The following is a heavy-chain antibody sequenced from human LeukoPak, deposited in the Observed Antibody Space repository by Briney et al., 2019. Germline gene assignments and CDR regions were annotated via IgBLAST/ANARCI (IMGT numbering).Heavy chain of an antibody. Sequence: SETLSLTCTVSGGSISRYYWSWIRQPAGKGLEWIGRIYTSGSTNYNPSLKSRVTMSVDTSKNQFSLKLSSVTAADTSVYYCARMRYCSSTSCYAGVHWFDPWGQGTLVTVSS. CDR1: GGSISRYY. V-gene: IGHV4-4*07. CDR2: IYTSGST. D-gene: IGHD2-2*01. CDR3: ARMRYCSSTSCYAGVHWFDP. J-gene: IGHJ5*02.